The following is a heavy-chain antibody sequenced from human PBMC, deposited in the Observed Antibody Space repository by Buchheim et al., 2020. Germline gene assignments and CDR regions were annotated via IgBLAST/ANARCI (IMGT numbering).Heavy chain of an antibody. CDR2: IYHTGST. Sequence: QVQLQESGPGLVKPSGTLSLTCAVSGGSITSSHWWTWVRQPPGKGLEWIGEIYHTGSTNYRPSLASRVTILVDRSKNQFSLTLRSVTAAGTGFYYCARDPSSSATFDSWGQGTL. CDR1: GGSITSSHW. V-gene: IGHV4-4*02. D-gene: IGHD2-2*01. CDR3: ARDPSSSATFDS. J-gene: IGHJ5*01.